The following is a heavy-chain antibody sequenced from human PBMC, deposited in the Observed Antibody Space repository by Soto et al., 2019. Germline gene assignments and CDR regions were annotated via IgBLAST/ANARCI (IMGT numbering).Heavy chain of an antibody. V-gene: IGHV3-7*04. Sequence: GVSLRLSCAASGFSFSSYWMSWVRQAPGKGLEWVANIKPDGSEKYYVDSLKGRFIMSRDNVKNSLYLQMNSLRAEDTAVYYCARGDYYYNSGPFSDAFDIWGQGTMVTVS. CDR3: ARGDYYYNSGPFSDAFDI. CDR1: GFSFSSYW. J-gene: IGHJ3*02. D-gene: IGHD3-22*01. CDR2: IKPDGSEK.